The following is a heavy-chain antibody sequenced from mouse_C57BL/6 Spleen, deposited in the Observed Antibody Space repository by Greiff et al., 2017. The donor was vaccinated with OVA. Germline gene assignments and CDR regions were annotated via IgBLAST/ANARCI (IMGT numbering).Heavy chain of an antibody. Sequence: QVQLQQSGAELVRPGASVKMSCKASGYTFTSYTMHWVKQRPGQGLEWIGYINPSSGYTKYNQKFKDKATLTAAKSSSTAYMQLSSLTSEDSAVYYCARDGYLYYAMDYWGQGTSVTVSS. CDR2: INPSSGYT. J-gene: IGHJ4*01. CDR1: GYTFTSYT. CDR3: ARDGYLYYAMDY. V-gene: IGHV1-4*01. D-gene: IGHD2-3*01.